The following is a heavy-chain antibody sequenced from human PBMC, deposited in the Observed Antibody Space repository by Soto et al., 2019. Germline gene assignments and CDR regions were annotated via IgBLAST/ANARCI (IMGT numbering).Heavy chain of an antibody. CDR1: GFTFSSYG. V-gene: IGHV3-30*18. CDR2: ISYDGSNK. J-gene: IGHJ4*02. D-gene: IGHD2-21*02. CDR3: AKSPYCGGDCSTYYFDY. Sequence: QVQLVESGGGVVQPGRSLRLSCAASGFTFSSYGMHWVRQAPGKGLEWVAVISYDGSNKYYADSVKGRFTISRDNSKNTLYLQMNSLRAEDTAVYYCAKSPYCGGDCSTYYFDYWGQGTLVTVSS.